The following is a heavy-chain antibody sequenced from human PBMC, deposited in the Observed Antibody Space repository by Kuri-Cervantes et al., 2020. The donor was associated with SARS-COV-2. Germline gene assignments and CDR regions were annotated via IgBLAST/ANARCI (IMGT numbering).Heavy chain of an antibody. CDR1: GGTFSSYA. CDR3: ARMGENWFDP. V-gene: IGHV1-69*13. Sequence: SVKVSCKASGGTFSSYAISWVRQAPGQGLEWMGGIIPIFGTANYAQKFQGRVTITADESTSTAYMELSSLRSGDTAVYYCARMGENWFDPWGQGTLVPSPQ. CDR2: IIPIFGTA. J-gene: IGHJ5*02. D-gene: IGHD3-16*01.